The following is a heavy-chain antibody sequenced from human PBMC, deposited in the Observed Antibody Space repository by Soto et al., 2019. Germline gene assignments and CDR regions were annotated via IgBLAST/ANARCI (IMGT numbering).Heavy chain of an antibody. CDR3: AKNGDFWSWGMDV. J-gene: IGHJ6*02. D-gene: IGHD3-3*01. Sequence: PGGSLRLSCAASGFTFSSYAMSWVRQAPWKGLEWVSAISGSGGSTYYADSVKGRFTISRDNSRNTLNLQMNSLRAEDTAVYYCAKNGDFWSWGMDVWGQGTTVTVSS. CDR2: ISGSGGST. CDR1: GFTFSSYA. V-gene: IGHV3-23*01.